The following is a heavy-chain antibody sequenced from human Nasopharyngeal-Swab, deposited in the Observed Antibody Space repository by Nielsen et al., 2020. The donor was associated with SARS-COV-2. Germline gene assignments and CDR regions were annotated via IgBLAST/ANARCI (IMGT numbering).Heavy chain of an antibody. CDR1: GFTFSHYF. D-gene: IGHD6-13*01. CDR2: ITPSGGAT. V-gene: IGHV1-46*01. Sequence: ASVQVSCKASGFTFSHYFMHWVRQAPGQGLEWMGVITPSGGATNYARKFRGRVTMTRDPSTSTVYLDLSSLKSEDTAVYFCASEPGGMAAPGKHFDPRGQGTLVTVSS. J-gene: IGHJ5*02. CDR3: ASEPGGMAAPGKHFDP.